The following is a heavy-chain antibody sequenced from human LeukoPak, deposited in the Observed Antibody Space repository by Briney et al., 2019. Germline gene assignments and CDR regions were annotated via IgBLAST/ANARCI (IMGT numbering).Heavy chain of an antibody. V-gene: IGHV4-34*01. Sequence: SETLSLTCAVYGGSFSGYYWSWIRQPPGKGLEWIGEINHSGSTNYNPSLKSRVTISVDTSKNQFSLKLSSVTAADTAVYYCARGCQGVRLRMGIRPYYFDYWGQGTLVTVSS. CDR1: GGSFSGYY. J-gene: IGHJ4*02. CDR2: INHSGST. D-gene: IGHD6-25*01. CDR3: ARGCQGVRLRMGIRPYYFDY.